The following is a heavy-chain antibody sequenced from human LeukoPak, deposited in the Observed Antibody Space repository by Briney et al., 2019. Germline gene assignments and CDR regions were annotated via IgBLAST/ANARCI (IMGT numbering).Heavy chain of an antibody. CDR3: ARHALYSSSWYFFDH. CDR1: GDSISSANYF. J-gene: IGHJ4*02. CDR2: IYYTGST. V-gene: IGHV4-39*01. Sequence: NPSETLSLTCTVSGDSISSANYFWAWIRQPPGKGLEWIGTIYYTGSTYYNPSLESRLTMSVATSKNQFSLKLTSVTAADTAVYYCARHALYSSSWYFFDHWGQGTLVTVSS. D-gene: IGHD6-13*01.